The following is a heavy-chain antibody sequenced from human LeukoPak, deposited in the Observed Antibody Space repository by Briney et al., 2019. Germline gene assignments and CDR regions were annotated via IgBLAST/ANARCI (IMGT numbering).Heavy chain of an antibody. Sequence: SETVSLICSVSGGSIRSNDYYWGWIRQPPGKGLEWIGSMYYGGSTYYNPSLKSRVTISVDTSDNQFSLKLSSVTAADTAVYYCAGAKSPPYYYGMDVWGQGTTVTVSS. V-gene: IGHV4-39*07. J-gene: IGHJ6*02. CDR2: MYYGGST. CDR1: GGSIRSNDYY. CDR3: AGAKSPPYYYGMDV.